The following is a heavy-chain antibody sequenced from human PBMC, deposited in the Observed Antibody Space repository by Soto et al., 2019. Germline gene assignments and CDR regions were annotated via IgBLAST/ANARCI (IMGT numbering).Heavy chain of an antibody. CDR2: IYWDNDK. J-gene: IGHJ4*02. V-gene: IGHV2-5*02. Sequence: QITLKESGPTLVKPTQTLTLTCTFSGFSLRNSGVGVGRIRQPPGKALEWLALIYWDNDKRYSPSPNSRITLTKDHSKNQVVLTTATMDPLDTATYYCARLTTGGFYCDYWGQGNLVTVSS. D-gene: IGHD4-17*01. CDR1: GFSLRNSGVG. CDR3: ARLTTGGFYCDY.